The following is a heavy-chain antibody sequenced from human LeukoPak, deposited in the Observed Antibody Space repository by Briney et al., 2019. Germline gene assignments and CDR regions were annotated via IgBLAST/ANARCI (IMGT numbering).Heavy chain of an antibody. Sequence: SETLSLTCAVYGGSFNGYYWSWIRQPPGKGLEWIGEINHSGSTNYNPSLKSRVTISVDTTKNQFSLKLSSVTAADTAVYYCARGPTIQLWFLGTYRGHWFDPWGQGTLVIVSS. J-gene: IGHJ5*02. CDR2: INHSGST. V-gene: IGHV4-34*01. CDR3: ARGPTIQLWFLGTYRGHWFDP. D-gene: IGHD5-18*01. CDR1: GGSFNGYY.